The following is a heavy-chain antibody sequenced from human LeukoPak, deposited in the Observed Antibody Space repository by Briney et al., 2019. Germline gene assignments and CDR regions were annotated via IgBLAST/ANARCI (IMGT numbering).Heavy chain of an antibody. CDR3: TRGIRNGPYGMDV. CDR1: GFTFSDYY. V-gene: IGHV3-11*05. CDR2: LITSSTYT. J-gene: IGHJ6*02. D-gene: IGHD2-8*01. Sequence: GGSLRLSCAASGFTFSDYYMSWIRQAPGKGLEWVSYLITSSTYTNYADSVKGRFTISRDDAKNSLYLQMNSLRAEDTAVYYCTRGIRNGPYGMDVWGQGTTVTVSS.